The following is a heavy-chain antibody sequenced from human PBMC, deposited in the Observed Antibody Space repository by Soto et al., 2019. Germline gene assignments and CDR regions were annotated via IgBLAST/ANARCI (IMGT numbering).Heavy chain of an antibody. V-gene: IGHV3-21*01. CDR1: GFSFGRWI. CDR3: AREYDFWRGTNTRYGTDV. D-gene: IGHD3-3*01. CDR2: ISIRSSIL. Sequence: GGSLRLSCVVSGFSFGRWIMNWVRQAPGKGLEWVSSISIRSSILSSADSVKCRFSISRDNAKNSLYLEMNSLRAEDTAVYYCAREYDFWRGTNTRYGTDVRGTAPTVTVSS. J-gene: IGHJ6*04.